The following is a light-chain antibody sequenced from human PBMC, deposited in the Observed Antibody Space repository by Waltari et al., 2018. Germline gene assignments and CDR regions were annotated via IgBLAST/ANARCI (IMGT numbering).Light chain of an antibody. Sequence: EVVLTQSPGPLSLSPGEKATLPCRASQSVSKYLAWYQQRPGQAPRLLIYAASTRATGVPDRFNGSGFGTDFSLTISRLEPEDIAVYFCQNHERLPATFGQGTRVEIK. CDR1: QSVSKY. V-gene: IGKV3-20*01. J-gene: IGKJ1*01. CDR3: QNHERLPAT. CDR2: AAS.